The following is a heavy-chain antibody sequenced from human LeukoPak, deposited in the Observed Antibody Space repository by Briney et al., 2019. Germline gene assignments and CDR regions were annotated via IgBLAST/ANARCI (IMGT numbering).Heavy chain of an antibody. J-gene: IGHJ4*02. CDR2: ISGSGGTT. Sequence: GGSLRLSCAASGFTFSTYAMSWVRQAPGKGLEWISDISGSGGTTHYADSVKGRFTISRDNSKNTLYLQMNSLRAEDTALYYCVKHFMDFDYWGQGTLVTVSS. CDR1: GFTFSTYA. CDR3: VKHFMDFDY. V-gene: IGHV3-23*01.